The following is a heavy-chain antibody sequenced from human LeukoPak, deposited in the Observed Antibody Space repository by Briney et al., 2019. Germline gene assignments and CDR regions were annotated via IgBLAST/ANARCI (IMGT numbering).Heavy chain of an antibody. V-gene: IGHV3-66*01. CDR3: ARGARFGELESYYFDY. D-gene: IGHD3-10*01. Sequence: GGSLRLSCAASGFTVNSNYMSWVRQAPGKGLEWVSVIYSGGSTYYADSVKGRFTISRDNSKNTLYLQMNSLRAEDTAVYYCARGARFGELESYYFDYWGQGTLVTVSS. CDR1: GFTVNSNY. CDR2: IYSGGST. J-gene: IGHJ4*02.